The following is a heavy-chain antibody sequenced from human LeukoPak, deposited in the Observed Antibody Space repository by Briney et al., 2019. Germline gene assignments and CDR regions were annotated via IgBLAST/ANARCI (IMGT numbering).Heavy chain of an antibody. V-gene: IGHV3-11*01. CDR1: GFTFSDYY. Sequence: GGSLRLSCAASGFTFSDYYMSWIRQAPGKGLEWVSYISSSGSTIYYADSVKGRFTISRDNAKNSLYLQMNSLRAEDTAVYYRARDMFTVTTGIDYWGQGTLVTVSS. CDR3: ARDMFTVTTGIDY. D-gene: IGHD4-17*01. CDR2: ISSSGSTI. J-gene: IGHJ4*02.